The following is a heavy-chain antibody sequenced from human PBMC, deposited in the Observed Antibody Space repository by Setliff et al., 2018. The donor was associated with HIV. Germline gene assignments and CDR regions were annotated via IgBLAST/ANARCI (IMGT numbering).Heavy chain of an antibody. Sequence: ASVKVSCKTSGYTFTTSDINWVRQATGQGLEWMGWMNPNSGNTGYAQKFQGRVTMTRDTSISTAYMELRKLRSEDTAVYYCARGGDYLGIPSYYYYYLAVWGKGTTVTVSS. J-gene: IGHJ6*03. CDR2: MNPNSGNT. D-gene: IGHD4-17*01. CDR3: ARGGDYLGIPSYYYYYLAV. V-gene: IGHV1-8*02. CDR1: GYTFTTSD.